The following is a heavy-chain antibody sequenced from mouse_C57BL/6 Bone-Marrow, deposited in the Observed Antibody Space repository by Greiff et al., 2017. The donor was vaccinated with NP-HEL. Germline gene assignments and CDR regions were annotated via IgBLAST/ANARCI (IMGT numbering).Heavy chain of an antibody. D-gene: IGHD4-1*01. V-gene: IGHV1-76*01. CDR2: IYPGSGNT. Sequence: QVQLKESGAELVRPGASVKLSCKASGYTFTDYYINWVKQRPGQGLEWIARIYPGSGNTYYNEKFKGKATLTAEKSSSTAYMQLSSLTSEDSAVYFCARSANWDGDFDDWGQGTTLTVSS. CDR1: GYTFTDYY. J-gene: IGHJ2*01. CDR3: ARSANWDGDFDD.